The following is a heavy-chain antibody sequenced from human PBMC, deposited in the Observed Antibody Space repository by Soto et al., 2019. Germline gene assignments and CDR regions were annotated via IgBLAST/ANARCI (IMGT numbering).Heavy chain of an antibody. D-gene: IGHD3-16*01. V-gene: IGHV1-2*04. CDR1: GYTFTGYY. Sequence: DSVKVSCKASGYTFTGYYMHWVRQAPGQGLEWMGWINPNSGGTNYAQKFQGWVTMTRDTSISTAYMELRRLRSDDTAVYYFERADYFSAFDIWCQGIMVSVS. J-gene: IGHJ3*02. CDR2: INPNSGGT. CDR3: ERADYFSAFDI.